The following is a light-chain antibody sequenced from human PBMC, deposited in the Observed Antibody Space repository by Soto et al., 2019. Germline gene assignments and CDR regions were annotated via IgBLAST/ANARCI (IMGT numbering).Light chain of an antibody. Sequence: DIQMTQSPSTLSASVGDRVTITCRASQSITTWLAWYQQKPGKAPKLLIYKASSLESGVPSRFSGSGSGAEFTLTISNLQPDDFATYYCQQYESSSPWTFGQGTKVEIK. CDR2: KAS. CDR3: QQYESSSPWT. CDR1: QSITTW. V-gene: IGKV1-5*03. J-gene: IGKJ1*01.